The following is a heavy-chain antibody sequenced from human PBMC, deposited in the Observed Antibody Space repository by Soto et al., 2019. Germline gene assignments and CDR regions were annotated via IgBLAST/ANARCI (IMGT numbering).Heavy chain of an antibody. CDR2: INTDGSGT. Sequence: EVQLVESGGGLAQPGGSLRLSCAASGFTIRTYWMHWVRQAPGEGLVWVSRINTDGSGTIYADSVKGRFTISRENAKNTLYLQMNSLRAEDTAVYYCTRGRENYSYFDYWGQGILVTVSS. V-gene: IGHV3-74*01. CDR3: TRGRENYSYFDY. J-gene: IGHJ4*02. CDR1: GFTIRTYW. D-gene: IGHD4-4*01.